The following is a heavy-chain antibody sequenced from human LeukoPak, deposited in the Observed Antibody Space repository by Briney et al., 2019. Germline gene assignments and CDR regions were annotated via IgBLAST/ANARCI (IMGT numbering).Heavy chain of an antibody. CDR3: ARDDQSVTMGRGQVDFSYYGLDV. D-gene: IGHD3-10*01. Sequence: GGSLRLSCAASGFTFNAYFMHWVRQAPGKGLEWLAVISNDEINKYYADSVKGRFTISRDNSKNTLYLQMNKLRTEGTAVYYCARDDQSVTMGRGQVDFSYYGLDVWGQGTTVTVSS. J-gene: IGHJ6*02. CDR1: GFTFNAYF. CDR2: ISNDEINK. V-gene: IGHV3-30*04.